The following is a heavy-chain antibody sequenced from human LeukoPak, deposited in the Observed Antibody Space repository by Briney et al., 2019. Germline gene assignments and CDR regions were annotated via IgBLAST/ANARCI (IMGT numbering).Heavy chain of an antibody. CDR1: GGSISSGSYY. D-gene: IGHD2-15*01. J-gene: IGHJ4*02. CDR2: IYYSGSA. V-gene: IGHV4-31*03. CDR3: ARGLATAQGEAALAL. Sequence: PSETLSLTCTVSGGSISSGSYYWTWIHQHPGKGLGWIGYIYYSGSAYYNPSLKSRVTISVDTSKNQFSLKLSSVTAADTAVYYCARGLATAQGEAALALWGQGTLVTVSS.